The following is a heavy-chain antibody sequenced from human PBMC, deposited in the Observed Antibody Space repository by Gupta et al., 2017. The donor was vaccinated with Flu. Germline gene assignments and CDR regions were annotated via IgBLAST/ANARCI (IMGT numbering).Heavy chain of an antibody. CDR3: ARFNKYGDLNFFDS. CDR2: IYHSGTT. V-gene: IGHV4-30-4*01. D-gene: IGHD4-17*01. CDR1: DEYY. Sequence: DEYYWSWIRQPPGKGLEWIGNIYHSGTTYYNKSLNDRLTMSVDPSANQFSLKLTSVTAADTAVYFCARFNKYGDLNFFDSWGQGTLVSVSS. J-gene: IGHJ4*02.